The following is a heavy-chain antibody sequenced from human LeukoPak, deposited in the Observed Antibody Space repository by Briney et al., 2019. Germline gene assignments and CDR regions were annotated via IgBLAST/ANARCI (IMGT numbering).Heavy chain of an antibody. D-gene: IGHD5-18*01. CDR1: GFRFTNYW. CDR2: IYPGDSDT. Sequence: GESLKISFKGSGFRFTNYWIGWVRPMPGKGPEWMGIIYPGDSDTRYSPSFQSQDPISAGKSISTAYLQWSSLRASDTAMYYCARHLRLWQNWFDPWGQGTLVTVSS. CDR3: ARHLRLWQNWFDP. J-gene: IGHJ5*02. V-gene: IGHV5-51*01.